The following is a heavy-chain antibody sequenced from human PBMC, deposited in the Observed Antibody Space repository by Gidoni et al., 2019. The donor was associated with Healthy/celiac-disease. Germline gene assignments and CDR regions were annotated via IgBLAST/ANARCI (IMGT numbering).Heavy chain of an antibody. V-gene: IGHV4-34*01. CDR1: GGSFSGYY. CDR3: ARSRRFGRSGAFDI. Sequence: QVQLQQWGAGLLKPSETLSITCAVYGGSFSGYYWSWFRQPPGKGLEWIGEINHSGSTNYNPSLKSRVTISVDTSKNQFSLKLSSVTAADTAVYYCARSRRFGRSGAFDIWGQGTMVTVSS. D-gene: IGHD3-10*01. J-gene: IGHJ3*02. CDR2: INHSGST.